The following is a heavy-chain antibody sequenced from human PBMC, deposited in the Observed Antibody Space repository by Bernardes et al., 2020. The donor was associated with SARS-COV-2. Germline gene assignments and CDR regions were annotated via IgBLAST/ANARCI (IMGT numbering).Heavy chain of an antibody. J-gene: IGHJ4*02. CDR2: ISGSGSST. CDR3: ARGRSYTDHINDY. D-gene: IGHD3-16*02. Sequence: GGSLRLSCAASGFTFSNYAMSWVRQAPGKGLEWVSDISGSGSSTYYADSVKGRFTVSRDNPKNTTNLQMNSLRDEDTAVYYCARGRSYTDHINDYWGQGTLVTVSS. CDR1: GFTFSNYA. V-gene: IGHV3-23*01.